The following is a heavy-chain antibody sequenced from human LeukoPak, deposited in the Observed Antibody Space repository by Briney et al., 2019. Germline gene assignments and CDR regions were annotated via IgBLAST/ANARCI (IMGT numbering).Heavy chain of an antibody. CDR2: ISGSGGKS. CDR3: ARFTPGYYFDY. V-gene: IGHV3-23*01. D-gene: IGHD6-25*01. Sequence: GGSLRLSCAVSGFTFSTYAMNWVRKAPGKGLEWVSAISGSGGKSYYADSVKGRFTISRHNSKNTLYLQMNSLRAEDTAVYYCARFTPGYYFDYWGQGTLVTVSS. J-gene: IGHJ4*02. CDR1: GFTFSTYA.